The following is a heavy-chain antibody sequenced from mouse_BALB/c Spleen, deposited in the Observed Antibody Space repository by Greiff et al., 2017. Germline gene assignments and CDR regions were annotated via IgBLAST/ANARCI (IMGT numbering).Heavy chain of an antibody. CDR1: GYTFTDYW. CDR2: IDTSDSYT. V-gene: IGHV1-69*01. J-gene: IGHJ4*01. CDR3: ARRYYYAMDY. Sequence: QVQLKQPGAELVMPGASVKMSCKASGYTFTDYWMHWVKQRPGQGLEWIGAIDTSDSYTSYNQKFKGKATLTVDESSSTAYMQLSSLTSEDSAVYYCARRYYYAMDYWGQGTSVTVSS.